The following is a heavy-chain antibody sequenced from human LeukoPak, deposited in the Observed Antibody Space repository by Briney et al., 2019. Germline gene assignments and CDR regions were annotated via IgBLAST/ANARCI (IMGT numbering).Heavy chain of an antibody. CDR1: GFTFSDYY. CDR2: ISSSGSTI. CDR3: ARVRIPTVTTGVHYFDY. J-gene: IGHJ4*02. V-gene: IGHV3-11*04. Sequence: TGGSLRLSCAASGFTFSDYYMSWIRQAPGKGLGWVSYISSSGSTIYYADSVKGRFTISRDNAKNSLYLQVNSLRAEDTAVYYCARVRIPTVTTGVHYFDYWGQGTLVTVSS. D-gene: IGHD4-17*01.